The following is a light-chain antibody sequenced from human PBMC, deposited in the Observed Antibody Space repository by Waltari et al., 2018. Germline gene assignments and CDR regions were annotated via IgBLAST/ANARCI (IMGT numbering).Light chain of an antibody. Sequence: DIQMTQSPSSLSASVGDRVTITCRASQSISSYLNWYQQRPGKAPKLLIYAASSLQSGVPSRFSGRGSGTDFTLTISSLQPAAFATYYCQQSYSTPHFGPGTKVDIK. J-gene: IGKJ3*01. V-gene: IGKV1-39*01. CDR2: AAS. CDR1: QSISSY. CDR3: QQSYSTPH.